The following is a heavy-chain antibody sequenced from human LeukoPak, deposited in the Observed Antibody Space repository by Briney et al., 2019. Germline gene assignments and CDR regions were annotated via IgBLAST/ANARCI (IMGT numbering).Heavy chain of an antibody. V-gene: IGHV4-38-2*02. CDR1: GYSISSGYY. Sequence: PSETLSLTCTVSGYSISSGYYWGWIRQPPGKGLEWIGYIYYSGSTNYNPSLKSRVTISVDTSKNQFSLKLSSVTAADTAVYYCARVEEDSGYDFFDYWGQGTLVTVSS. CDR2: IYYSGST. J-gene: IGHJ4*02. D-gene: IGHD5-12*01. CDR3: ARVEEDSGYDFFDY.